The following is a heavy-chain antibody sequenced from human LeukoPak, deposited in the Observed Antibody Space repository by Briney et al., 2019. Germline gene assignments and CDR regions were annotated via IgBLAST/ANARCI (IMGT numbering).Heavy chain of an antibody. V-gene: IGHV1-18*01. D-gene: IGHD6-19*01. Sequence: GASVTVSCMASVYGFTNVGITWVRRAPGQGLEWMGWISPYNGNTRYAQKFQGRVAMTTDTSTTTAYMELRGLRFNDTAVYYCARAGPGSGWYFDYRGQGTLGTVS. CDR2: ISPYNGNT. CDR1: VYGFTNVG. CDR3: ARAGPGSGWYFDY. J-gene: IGHJ4*02.